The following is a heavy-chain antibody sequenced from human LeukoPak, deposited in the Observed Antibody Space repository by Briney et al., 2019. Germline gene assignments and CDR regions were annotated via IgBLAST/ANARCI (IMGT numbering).Heavy chain of an antibody. CDR1: GYTFTSYG. D-gene: IGHD3-22*01. J-gene: IGHJ3*02. CDR3: ARLFSVGYDSSAPLAFDI. Sequence: ASVKVSCKASGYTFTSYGISWVRQAPEQGLEWMGWISAYNGNTNYAQKLQGRVTMTTDTSTSTAYMELRSLRSDDTAVYYCARLFSVGYDSSAPLAFDIWGQGTMVTVSS. V-gene: IGHV1-18*01. CDR2: ISAYNGNT.